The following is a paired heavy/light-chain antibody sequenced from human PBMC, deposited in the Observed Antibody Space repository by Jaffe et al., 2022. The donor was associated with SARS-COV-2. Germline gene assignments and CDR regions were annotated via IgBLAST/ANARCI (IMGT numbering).Light chain of an antibody. CDR3: AAWDDSLSGSWV. CDR1: SSNIGSNY. Sequence: QSVLTQPPSASGTPGQRVTISCSGSSSNIGSNYVYWYQQLPGTAPKLLIYRNNQRPSGVPDRFSGSKSGTSASLAISGLRSEDEADYYCAAWDDSLSGSWVFGGGTKLTVL. J-gene: IGLJ3*02. CDR2: RNN. V-gene: IGLV1-47*01.
Heavy chain of an antibody. Sequence: QVQLVESGGGVVQPGRSLRLSCAASGFTFSSYGMHWVRQAPGKGLEWVAVISYDGSNKYYADSVKGRFTISRDNSKNTLYLQMNSLRAEDTAVYYCAKSKDYCSSTSCLPPYYYYGMDVWGQGTTVTVSS. V-gene: IGHV3-30*18. D-gene: IGHD2-2*01. CDR3: AKSKDYCSSTSCLPPYYYYGMDV. CDR2: ISYDGSNK. CDR1: GFTFSSYG. J-gene: IGHJ6*02.